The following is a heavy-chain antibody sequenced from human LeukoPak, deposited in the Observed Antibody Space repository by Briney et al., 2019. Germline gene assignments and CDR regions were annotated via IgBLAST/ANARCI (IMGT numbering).Heavy chain of an antibody. CDR1: GFAFSSYW. J-gene: IGHJ4*02. CDR2: IKSEFDGGTT. CDR3: TTAGSHYVFHY. V-gene: IGHV3-15*01. D-gene: IGHD1-26*01. Sequence: PGGSLRLSCAASGFAFSSYWMSWVRQAPGKGLEWVGRIKSEFDGGTTDYAAPVKGRFIISRDDSKNTLYLQMNNLNSEDTAVYYCTTAGSHYVFHYWGQGTLVTVSS.